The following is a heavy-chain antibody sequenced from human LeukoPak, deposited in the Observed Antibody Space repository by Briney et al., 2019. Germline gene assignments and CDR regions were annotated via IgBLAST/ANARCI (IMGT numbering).Heavy chain of an antibody. Sequence: ASVKVSCKASGGTFSSYAISWVRQAPGQGLEWMGGIIPIFGTANYAQKFQGRVTITADESTSTAYMELSSLRSEDTAVYYRASLGYCSGGSCYTNDYWGQGTLVTVSS. CDR2: IIPIFGTA. D-gene: IGHD2-15*01. CDR3: ASLGYCSGGSCYTNDY. J-gene: IGHJ4*02. CDR1: GGTFSSYA. V-gene: IGHV1-69*13.